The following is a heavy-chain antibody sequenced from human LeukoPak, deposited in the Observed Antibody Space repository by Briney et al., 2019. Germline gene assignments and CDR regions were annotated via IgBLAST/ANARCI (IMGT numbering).Heavy chain of an antibody. J-gene: IGHJ4*02. V-gene: IGHV1-2*02. D-gene: IGHD6-13*01. Sequence: ASVKVSCKASGYTFTGYYMNWVRQAPGQGLEWMGWINPNSGGTNYAQKFQGRVTMTRDTSISTAYMELSRLRSDDTAVYYCARDWDSSSWGALDYWGQGTLVTVSS. CDR2: INPNSGGT. CDR3: ARDWDSSSWGALDY. CDR1: GYTFTGYY.